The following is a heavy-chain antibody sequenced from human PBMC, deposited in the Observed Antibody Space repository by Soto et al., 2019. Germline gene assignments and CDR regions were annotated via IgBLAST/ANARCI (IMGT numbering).Heavy chain of an antibody. J-gene: IGHJ6*02. D-gene: IGHD6-13*01. Sequence: GESLKISCKGSGYSFTSYWIGWVRQMPGKGLEWMGIIYPGDSDTRYSPSFQGQVTISADKSISTAYLQWSSLKASDTAVYYCAGMAAGERYYYGMDVWGQGTTVTVSS. CDR2: IYPGDSDT. CDR1: GYSFTSYW. CDR3: AGMAAGERYYYGMDV. V-gene: IGHV5-51*01.